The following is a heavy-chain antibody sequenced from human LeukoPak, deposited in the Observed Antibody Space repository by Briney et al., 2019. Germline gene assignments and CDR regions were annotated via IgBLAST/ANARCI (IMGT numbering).Heavy chain of an antibody. CDR1: GYTFTGYY. J-gene: IGHJ4*02. CDR2: INPNSGGT. D-gene: IGHD6-19*01. Sequence: ASVKVSFKASGYTFTGYYMHWVRQAPGQGLEWMGWINPNSGGTNYSQKFQGWVTMTRDTSISTAYMELSRLRSDDTAVYYCARPRYSSGWYRTFHFDYWGQGTLVTVSS. V-gene: IGHV1-2*04. CDR3: ARPRYSSGWYRTFHFDY.